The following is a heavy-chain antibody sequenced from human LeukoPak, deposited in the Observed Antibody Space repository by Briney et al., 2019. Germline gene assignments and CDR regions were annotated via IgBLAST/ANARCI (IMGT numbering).Heavy chain of an antibody. Sequence: SETLSLTCTVSGGSTSSYYWSWIRQPPGKGLEWIGYIYYSRSTNYNPSLKSRVTISVDTSTNQFSMKLSSVTAADTAVYYCARAGVLGSNYYYYMDVWVKGTTFTVSS. CDR1: GGSTSSYY. V-gene: IGHV4-59*01. CDR3: ARAGVLGSNYYYYMDV. J-gene: IGHJ6*03. CDR2: IYYSRST. D-gene: IGHD6-13*01.